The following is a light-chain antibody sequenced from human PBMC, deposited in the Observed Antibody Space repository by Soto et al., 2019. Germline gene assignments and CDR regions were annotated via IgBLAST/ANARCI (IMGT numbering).Light chain of an antibody. CDR1: RGINSY. CDR2: AAS. J-gene: IGKJ4*01. Sequence: DIQLTQSPSFLSASVGDRVTITCRASRGINSYFTWYQQKPGRAPKLLIYAASTLQTGVPSRFSGSGSGTDFTLTISSLQPEDFATYYCQQTSSFPLTFGGGTKVDIK. CDR3: QQTSSFPLT. V-gene: IGKV1-9*01.